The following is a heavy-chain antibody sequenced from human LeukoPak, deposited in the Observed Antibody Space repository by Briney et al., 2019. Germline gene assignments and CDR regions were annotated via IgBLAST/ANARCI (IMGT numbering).Heavy chain of an antibody. D-gene: IGHD3-10*01. CDR3: ARVMGSSKYYYYYYMDV. Sequence: ASVKVSCKASGYTFTGYYMHWVRQAPGQGLEWMGRINPNSGGTNYAQKFQGRVTMTRDTSISTAYMELSKLRSDDTAVYYCARVMGSSKYYYYYYMDVWGKGTTVTVSS. CDR2: INPNSGGT. J-gene: IGHJ6*03. CDR1: GYTFTGYY. V-gene: IGHV1-2*06.